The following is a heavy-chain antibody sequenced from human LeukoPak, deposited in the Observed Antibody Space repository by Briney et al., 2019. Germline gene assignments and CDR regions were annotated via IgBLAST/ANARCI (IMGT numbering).Heavy chain of an antibody. CDR3: ARDLLENGYASSIAY. Sequence: PSQTLSLTCTVSGGSISSGGYYWSWIRQHPGKGLEWIGRIYSSGSTYYNPSLKSRVTMSVDSSKNQFSLKLSSVTAADTAVYYCARDLLENGYASSIAYWGQGTLVTVSS. J-gene: IGHJ4*02. CDR2: IYSSGST. V-gene: IGHV4-61*02. CDR1: GGSISSGGYY. D-gene: IGHD5-12*01.